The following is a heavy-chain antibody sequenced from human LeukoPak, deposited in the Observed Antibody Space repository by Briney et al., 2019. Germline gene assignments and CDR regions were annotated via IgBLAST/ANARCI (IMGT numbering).Heavy chain of an antibody. Sequence: SVKVSCKASGYTFTSYDINWVRQAPGQGLEWMGGIIPIFGTANYAQKFQGRVTITADKSTSTAYMELSSLRSEDTAVYYCAAGIAVGYYYYYMDVWGKGTTVTVSS. CDR2: IIPIFGTA. D-gene: IGHD6-19*01. V-gene: IGHV1-69*06. J-gene: IGHJ6*03. CDR3: AAGIAVGYYYYYMDV. CDR1: GYTFTSYD.